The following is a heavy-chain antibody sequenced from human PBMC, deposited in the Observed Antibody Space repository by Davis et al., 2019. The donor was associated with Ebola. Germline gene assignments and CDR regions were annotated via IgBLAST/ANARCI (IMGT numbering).Heavy chain of an antibody. J-gene: IGHJ4*02. V-gene: IGHV4-4*02. D-gene: IGHD6-13*01. CDR3: AKDKDSSSWPCDY. Sequence: SETLSLTCAVSGGSISSSNWWSWVRQPPGKGLEWIGEIYHSGSTNYNPSLKSRVTISVDKSKNQFSLKLSSVTAADTAVYYCAKDKDSSSWPCDYWGQGTLVTVSS. CDR2: IYHSGST. CDR1: GGSISSSNW.